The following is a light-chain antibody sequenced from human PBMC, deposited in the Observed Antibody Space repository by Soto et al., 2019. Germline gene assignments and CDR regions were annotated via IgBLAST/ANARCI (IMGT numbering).Light chain of an antibody. V-gene: IGKV3-15*01. CDR1: QSVSRA. CDR3: QQRLHWPIT. Sequence: DIVLTQSPATLSVSPGESATLSCRASQSVSRALAWYQHVPGQAPRLLIYDSSTRATGVPARFSGSGSGTRFTLTISSLQSEDFAVYYCQQRLHWPITFGQGTRLEIK. J-gene: IGKJ5*01. CDR2: DSS.